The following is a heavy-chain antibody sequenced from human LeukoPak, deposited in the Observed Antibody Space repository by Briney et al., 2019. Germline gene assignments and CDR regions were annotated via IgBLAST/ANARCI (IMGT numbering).Heavy chain of an antibody. CDR1: GFSFSNYS. J-gene: IGHJ3*02. CDR2: ISSRGTAI. D-gene: IGHD1-26*01. Sequence: QSGGSLRLSCAASGFSFSNYSMNWVRQAPGKGLEWVSYISSRGTAIYYGDSVKGRFTISRDNAKNSLYLQMNSLRAEDTGVFYCARDQRSGSPPGDAFDIWGQGTMVTVSS. CDR3: ARDQRSGSPPGDAFDI. V-gene: IGHV3-48*04.